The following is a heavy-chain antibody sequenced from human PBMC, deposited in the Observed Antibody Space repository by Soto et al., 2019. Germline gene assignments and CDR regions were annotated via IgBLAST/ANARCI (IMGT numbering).Heavy chain of an antibody. CDR3: AREKGGYSSSWYTYYYYYGMDV. D-gene: IGHD6-13*01. CDR2: IWYDGSNK. CDR1: GFTFSSYG. J-gene: IGHJ6*02. V-gene: IGHV3-33*01. Sequence: GGSLRLSCGASGFTFSSYGMHWVRQAPGKGLEWVAVIWYDGSNKYYADSVKGRFTISRDNSKNTLYLQMNSLRAVDTAVYYCAREKGGYSSSWYTYYYYYGMDVWGQGTTVTVSS.